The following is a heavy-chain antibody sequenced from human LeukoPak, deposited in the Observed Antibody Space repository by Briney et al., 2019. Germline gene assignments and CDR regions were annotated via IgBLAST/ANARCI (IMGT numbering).Heavy chain of an antibody. CDR1: GFTFXXXX. V-gene: IGHV3-74*01. CDR3: VTGLDSRGNS. J-gene: IGHJ4*02. Sequence: GGSLRLSXAASGFTFXXXXXXXVRQAPGKGLLWVSRIESDGSGTXYADSVKGRFTISRDNAKSTLYLQMNSLRDEDTAVYYCVTGLDSRGNSWGQGTLVPVSS. D-gene: IGHD3-9*01. CDR2: IESDGSGT.